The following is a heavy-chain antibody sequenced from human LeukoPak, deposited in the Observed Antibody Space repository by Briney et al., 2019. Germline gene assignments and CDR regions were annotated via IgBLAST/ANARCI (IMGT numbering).Heavy chain of an antibody. Sequence: GGSLRLSCAASGFSFSNYAMSWVRQVPGKGLEWVSAISGRDDSTYYADSVKGRFTISRDTSKNTLYLQMNSLRAEDTDVYYCAKWGDYDVLTGYYDSDYWGQGTLVTVSS. CDR3: AKWGDYDVLTGYYDSDY. D-gene: IGHD3-9*01. J-gene: IGHJ4*02. CDR1: GFSFSNYA. CDR2: ISGRDDST. V-gene: IGHV3-23*01.